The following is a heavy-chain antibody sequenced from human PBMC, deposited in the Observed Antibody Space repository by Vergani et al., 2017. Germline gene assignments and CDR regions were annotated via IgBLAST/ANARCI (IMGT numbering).Heavy chain of an antibody. CDR1: GFTFSSYA. J-gene: IGHJ4*02. CDR3: AKDYYVWGSYRHDY. D-gene: IGHD3-16*02. V-gene: IGHV3-23*01. CDR2: ISGSGGST. Sequence: EVQLLESGGGLVQPGGSLRLSCAASGFTFSSYAMSWLRQAPGKGLEWVSAISGSGGSTYYADSVKGRFTISRDNSKNTLYLQMNSLRAEDTAVYYCAKDYYVWGSYRHDYWGQGTLVTVSS.